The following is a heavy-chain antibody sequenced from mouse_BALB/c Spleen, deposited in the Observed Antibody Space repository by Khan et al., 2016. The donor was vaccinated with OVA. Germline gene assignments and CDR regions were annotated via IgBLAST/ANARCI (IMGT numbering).Heavy chain of an antibody. D-gene: IGHD3-1*01. CDR3: VRLERYGLHAN. J-gene: IGHJ3*01. CDR1: GFDFSRYG. V-gene: IGHV4-2*02. CDR2: INPGSNTI. Sequence: EVQLVESGGGLVQPGGSLILSCAASGFDFSRYGMSWVRQAPGKGQEWIGEINPGSNTINYSPSLKDKFIISRGNAKNTLYLQMRKVRSEDTALYYCVRLERYGLHANWGQGTLVTVSA.